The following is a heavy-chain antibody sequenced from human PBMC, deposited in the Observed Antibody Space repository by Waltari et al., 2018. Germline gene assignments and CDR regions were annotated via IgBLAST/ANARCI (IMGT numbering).Heavy chain of an antibody. V-gene: IGHV4-39*07. CDR1: GGSITSSNNY. Sequence: QLQVQESGPGLVKPSETLSLTCPVSGGSITSSNNYWSWIRQPPGKGLEWIGEINHSGSTNYNPSLKSRVTISVDTSKNQFSLKLSSVTAADTAVYYCAREGLMYSSGWYYFDYWGQGTLVTVSS. CDR3: AREGLMYSSGWYYFDY. J-gene: IGHJ4*02. D-gene: IGHD6-19*01. CDR2: INHSGST.